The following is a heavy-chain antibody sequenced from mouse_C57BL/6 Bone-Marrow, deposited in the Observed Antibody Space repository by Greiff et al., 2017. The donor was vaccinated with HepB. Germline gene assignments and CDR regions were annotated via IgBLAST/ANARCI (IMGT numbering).Heavy chain of an antibody. J-gene: IGHJ2*01. Sequence: VQLKESGGGLVKPGGSLKLSCAASGFTFSDYGMHWVRQAPEKGLEWVAYISSGSSTIYYADTVKGRFTISRDNAKNTLFLQMTSLRSEDTAMYYCARSYYGSSDYFDYWGQGTTLTVSS. CDR2: ISSGSSTI. CDR1: GFTFSDYG. V-gene: IGHV5-17*01. D-gene: IGHD1-1*01. CDR3: ARSYYGSSDYFDY.